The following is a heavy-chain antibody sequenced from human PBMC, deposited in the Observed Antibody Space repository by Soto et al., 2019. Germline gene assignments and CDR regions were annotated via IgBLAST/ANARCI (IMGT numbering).Heavy chain of an antibody. CDR3: ARHEGYTYYDFWSGYWAFDI. J-gene: IGHJ3*02. CDR1: GGSISSSSYY. Sequence: SETLSLTFTVSGGSISSSSYYWGWIRQPAGKGLEWIGSIYYSGSTYYNPSLKSRVTISVDTSKNQFSLKLSSVTAADTAVYYCARHEGYTYYDFWSGYWAFDIWGQGTMVTVSS. V-gene: IGHV4-39*01. D-gene: IGHD3-3*01. CDR2: IYYSGST.